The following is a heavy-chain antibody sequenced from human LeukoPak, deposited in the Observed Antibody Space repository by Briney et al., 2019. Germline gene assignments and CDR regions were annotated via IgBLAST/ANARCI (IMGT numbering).Heavy chain of an antibody. J-gene: IGHJ6*03. D-gene: IGHD6-6*01. CDR3: ARWGYSSSSPRYYYYMDV. CDR1: GGSISSYY. Sequence: PETLSLTCTVSGGSISSYYWSWIRQPPGKGLEWIGYIYYSGSTNYNPSLKSRVTISVDTSKNQFSLKLSSVTAADTAVYYCARWGYSSSSPRYYYYMDVWGKGTTVTVSS. V-gene: IGHV4-59*01. CDR2: IYYSGST.